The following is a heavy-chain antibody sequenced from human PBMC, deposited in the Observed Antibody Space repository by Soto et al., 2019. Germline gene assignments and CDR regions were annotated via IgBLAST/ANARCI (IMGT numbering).Heavy chain of an antibody. J-gene: IGHJ5*02. CDR2: IHYSGST. V-gene: IGHV4-31*03. D-gene: IGHD2-2*01. CDR1: GGSISSGGYY. Sequence: QVQLQESGPGLVKPSQTLSLTCTVSGGSISSGGYYWSWIRQHPGKGLEWIGYIHYSGSTYYNPSLKSRVTISVDTSKNQFSLKLSSVTAADTAVYYCAREIVVVPAAESNWFDPWGQGTLVPVSS. CDR3: AREIVVVPAAESNWFDP.